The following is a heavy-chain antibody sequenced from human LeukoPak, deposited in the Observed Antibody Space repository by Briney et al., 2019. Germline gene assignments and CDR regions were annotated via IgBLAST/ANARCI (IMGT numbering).Heavy chain of an antibody. D-gene: IGHD2-2*01. CDR1: GFTFSSYA. J-gene: IGHJ6*02. Sequence: GGSLRLSCADSGFTFSSYAMSWVRQAAGKGLEWVSGISGSGDSAYYADSVKGRFTISRDNSKNTPYLQMSSLTAEDTAVYYCAKAMGSYPDYHGMDVWGQGTTVTVSS. CDR3: AKAMGSYPDYHGMDV. V-gene: IGHV3-23*01. CDR2: ISGSGDSA.